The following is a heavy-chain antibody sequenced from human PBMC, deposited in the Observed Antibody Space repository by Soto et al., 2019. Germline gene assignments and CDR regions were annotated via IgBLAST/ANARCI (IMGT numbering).Heavy chain of an antibody. CDR2: VYYTGST. J-gene: IGHJ4*02. D-gene: IGHD6-19*01. CDR3: ARSVAVPGAHIDY. V-gene: IGHV4-59*01. Sequence: PSEALSLTCSLSGGSISGSYWSWIRQSPGKGLEWLGYVYYTGSTNYSPSLRSRVSISVDTSKNEFSLRLSSVTAADTAVYFCARSVAVPGAHIDYWGQGTQVTVSS. CDR1: GGSISGSY.